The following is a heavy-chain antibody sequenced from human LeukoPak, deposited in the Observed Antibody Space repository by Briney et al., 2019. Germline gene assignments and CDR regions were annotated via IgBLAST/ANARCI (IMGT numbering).Heavy chain of an antibody. CDR1: GYRFTSYW. CDR3: ARHNQYYMDV. Sequence: GESLKISCKGSGYRFTSYWIGWVRQMPGKGLGWMGIIYPGDSDTRYSPSFQGQVTISADKSISTAYLQWSSLKASDTAMYYCARHNQYYMDVWGTGTTVIVSS. CDR2: IYPGDSDT. V-gene: IGHV5-51*01. J-gene: IGHJ6*03. D-gene: IGHD1-14*01.